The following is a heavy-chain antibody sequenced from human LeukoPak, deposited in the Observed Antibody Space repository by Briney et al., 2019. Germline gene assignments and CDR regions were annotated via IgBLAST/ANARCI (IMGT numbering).Heavy chain of an antibody. CDR2: IYHSGST. CDR3: ARAGGGAAAGTFDY. D-gene: IGHD6-13*01. Sequence: SETLSLTCTVSGYSISSGYYWGWIRQPPGKGLEWIGSIYHSGSTYYNPSLKSRVTISVDTSKNQFSLKLSSVSAADTAVYYCARAGGGAAAGTFDYWGQGTLVTVSS. CDR1: GYSISSGYY. V-gene: IGHV4-38-2*02. J-gene: IGHJ4*02.